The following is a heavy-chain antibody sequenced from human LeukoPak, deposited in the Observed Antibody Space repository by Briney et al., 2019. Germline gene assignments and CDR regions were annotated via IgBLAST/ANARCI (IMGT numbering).Heavy chain of an antibody. V-gene: IGHV3-15*01. CDR3: TTQSYSSGRSGGDY. Sequence: GGSLRLSCAAPAFTFTNAYMNWVRQAPGKGLEWVARIKTKTGGGTTDYTTPVKGRFTISRDDSKDTLYLQMNSLKIEDTAVYYCTTQSYSSGRSGGDYGGQGTLVTVSS. J-gene: IGHJ4*02. D-gene: IGHD6-19*01. CDR2: IKTKTGGGTT. CDR1: AFTFTNAY.